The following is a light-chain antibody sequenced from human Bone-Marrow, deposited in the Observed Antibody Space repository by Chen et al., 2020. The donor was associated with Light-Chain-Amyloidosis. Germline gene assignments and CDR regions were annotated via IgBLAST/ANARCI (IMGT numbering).Light chain of an antibody. CDR1: NIGSTS. CDR2: DDS. J-gene: IGLJ3*02. Sequence: SSVRTQPSSVSAAPGQTATIACGGNNIGSTSVHWYQQTPGQAPLLVVYDDSARPSGIPERLSGSNSGNTATLTISRVEAGDEADYYCQVWDRSSDRPVFGGGTKLTVL. CDR3: QVWDRSSDRPV. V-gene: IGLV3-21*02.